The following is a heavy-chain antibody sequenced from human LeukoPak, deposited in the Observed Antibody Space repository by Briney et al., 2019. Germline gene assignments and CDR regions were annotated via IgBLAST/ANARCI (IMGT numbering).Heavy chain of an antibody. J-gene: IGHJ4*02. CDR3: ARVRVNIVVVSLFDY. Sequence: ASVKVSCKASGYTFTSYGISWVRQAPGQGLEWMGWISAYNGNTNYAQKLQGRVTMTTDTSTSTAYMELRSLRSDDTAVYYCARVRVNIVVVSLFDYWGQGTLVTVSS. D-gene: IGHD3-22*01. CDR2: ISAYNGNT. V-gene: IGHV1-18*01. CDR1: GYTFTSYG.